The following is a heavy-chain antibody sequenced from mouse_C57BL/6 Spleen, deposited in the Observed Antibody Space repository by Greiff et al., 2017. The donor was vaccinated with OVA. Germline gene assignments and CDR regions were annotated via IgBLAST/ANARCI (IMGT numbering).Heavy chain of an antibody. D-gene: IGHD2-2*01. CDR1: GYTFTSYW. CDR3: ARLGYPYWYFDV. Sequence: QVQLQQSGAELVKPGASVKMSCKASGYTFTSYWITWVKQRPGQGLEWIGDIYPGSGSTNYNEKFKSKATLTVDTSSSTAYMQLSSLTSEDSAVYYCARLGYPYWYFDVWGTGTTVTVSS. J-gene: IGHJ1*03. V-gene: IGHV1-55*01. CDR2: IYPGSGST.